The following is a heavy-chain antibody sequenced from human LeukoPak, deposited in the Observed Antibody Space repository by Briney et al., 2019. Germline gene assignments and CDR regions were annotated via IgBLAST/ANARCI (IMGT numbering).Heavy chain of an antibody. CDR1: GFTFSSYN. V-gene: IGHV3-21*01. CDR3: AREKGGLLYRGPFDI. Sequence: GGSLRLSCAASGFTFSSYNMNWVRQAPGKGLEWVSSISSSSSYIYYADSVRGRFTISRDNAKNSLYLQMNSLRTEETAVYYCAREKGGLLYRGPFDIRGEGKNVTLSS. D-gene: IGHD3-3*01. J-gene: IGHJ3*02. CDR2: ISSSSSYI.